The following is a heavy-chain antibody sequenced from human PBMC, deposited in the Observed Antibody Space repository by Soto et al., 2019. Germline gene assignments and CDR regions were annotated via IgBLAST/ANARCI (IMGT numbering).Heavy chain of an antibody. Sequence: GGSLRLSCAASGFTFSSYSMNWFRQAPGKGLEWVSYISSSSSTIYYADSVKGRFTISRDNSRNTLFLQMNSLRAEDTAVYYCARGGASSKWFDTWGQGTLVTVSS. CDR3: ARGGASSKWFDT. CDR2: ISSSSSTI. V-gene: IGHV3-48*01. J-gene: IGHJ5*02. CDR1: GFTFSSYS.